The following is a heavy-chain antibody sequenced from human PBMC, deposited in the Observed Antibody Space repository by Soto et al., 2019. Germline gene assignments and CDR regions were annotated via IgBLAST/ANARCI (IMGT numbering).Heavy chain of an antibody. CDR3: AHNDYHGSGRQTYYFDF. D-gene: IGHD3-10*01. CDR2: IYWDEDR. V-gene: IGHV2-5*02. CDR1: GFSLTTRGMG. J-gene: IGHJ4*02. Sequence: QITLKESGPTLVKPTQTLTLTCTFSGFSLTTRGMGVGWLRQAPGKALEWLAFIYWDEDRRYRPSLRSRLTITKATSKNQVVPTFTNMDPVDTATYYCAHNDYHGSGRQTYYFDFWGQGTLVTVSS.